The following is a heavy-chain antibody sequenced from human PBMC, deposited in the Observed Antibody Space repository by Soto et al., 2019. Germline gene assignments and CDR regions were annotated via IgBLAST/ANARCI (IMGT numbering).Heavy chain of an antibody. CDR1: GFTFSSYA. D-gene: IGHD3-22*01. J-gene: IGHJ4*02. Sequence: GGSLRLSCTASGFTFSSYAMGWVRQAPGTGLEWVSVIEGGGGDTSLADSVKGRFTISRDNSKNTLYLQMNSLRAEDTAVYYCARDHDDDSSGYYFYADYWGQGTLVTVSS. CDR2: IEGGGGDT. CDR3: ARDHDDDSSGYYFYADY. V-gene: IGHV3-23*01.